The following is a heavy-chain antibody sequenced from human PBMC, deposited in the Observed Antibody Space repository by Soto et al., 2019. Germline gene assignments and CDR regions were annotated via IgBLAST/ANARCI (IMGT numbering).Heavy chain of an antibody. CDR2: ISQGGNT. CDR1: SGSFSGYY. Sequence: SETLALTCSIYSGSFSGYYWSWIRQPPGKGLDWIGEISQGGNTNYSPSLKSRVTISVXTXXNXXXLXLXXVTXADTAVYYCAGGHPQPNRGQGTLDTVSS. J-gene: IGHJ4*02. CDR3: AGGHPQPN. V-gene: IGHV4-34*01.